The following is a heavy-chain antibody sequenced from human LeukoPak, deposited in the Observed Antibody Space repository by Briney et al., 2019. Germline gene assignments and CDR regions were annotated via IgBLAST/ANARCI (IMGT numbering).Heavy chain of an antibody. CDR3: ARLRNGDFDY. CDR1: GGSISSGGYY. J-gene: IGHJ4*02. Sequence: SETLSLTCTVSGGSISSGGYYWSWIRQFPGKGLEWIGFIYSSGSPYYNPSLQSRVAISIDTSKHQFSLSLRSVSAADTAMYFCARLRNGDFDYWGQGTLVTVSS. D-gene: IGHD1-1*01. CDR2: IYSSGSP. V-gene: IGHV4-31*03.